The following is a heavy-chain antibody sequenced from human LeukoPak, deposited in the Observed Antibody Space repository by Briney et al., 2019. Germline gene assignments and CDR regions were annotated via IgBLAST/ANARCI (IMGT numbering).Heavy chain of an antibody. J-gene: IGHJ3*02. Sequence: GESLKISCKGSGYSFTSYWIGWVRQMPGKGLEWMGIIYPGDSDTRYSPSLQGQVTISADKSISTAYLQWSSLKASDTAMYYCARRVIAVAGNDAFDIWGQGTMVTVSS. D-gene: IGHD6-19*01. CDR3: ARRVIAVAGNDAFDI. V-gene: IGHV5-51*01. CDR1: GYSFTSYW. CDR2: IYPGDSDT.